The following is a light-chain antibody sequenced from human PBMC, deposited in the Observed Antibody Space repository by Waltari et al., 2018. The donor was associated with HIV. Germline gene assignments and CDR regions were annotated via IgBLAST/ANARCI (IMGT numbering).Light chain of an antibody. V-gene: IGKV3-20*01. CDR3: QHYGGSAIYT. J-gene: IGKJ2*01. Sequence: EIVLTQSPGTLSLSPGERATLSCRASQSVSSIYLAWYLQKHGQAPRLLIYGASNRATGVPDRFSGSGSGTDFTLIISRLEPEDFAVYYCQHYGGSAIYTFGQGTKLEIK. CDR1: QSVSSIY. CDR2: GAS.